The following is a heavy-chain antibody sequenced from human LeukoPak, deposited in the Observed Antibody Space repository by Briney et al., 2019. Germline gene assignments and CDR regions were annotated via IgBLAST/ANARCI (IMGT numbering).Heavy chain of an antibody. D-gene: IGHD1-26*01. J-gene: IGHJ4*02. CDR1: GYTLTGYY. Sequence: ASVKVSCKASGYTLTGYYIHWVRQAPGQGLEWMGWINPNSGGTNYAQKFQGRVTMTRDTSISTAYMELSSLRSDDTAVYYCARSSGSYSWDYFDYWGQGTLVTVSS. CDR2: INPNSGGT. CDR3: ARSSGSYSWDYFDY. V-gene: IGHV1-2*02.